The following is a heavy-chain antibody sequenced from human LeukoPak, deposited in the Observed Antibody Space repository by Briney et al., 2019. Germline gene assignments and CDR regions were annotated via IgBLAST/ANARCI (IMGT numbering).Heavy chain of an antibody. Sequence: RGSLRLSCAASGFTFSSYAMHWVRQAPGKGLEYVSAISSNGGSTYYANSVKGRFTISRDNSKNTLYLQMGSLRAEDTAVYYCAKCPRFSSSWYFDYWGQGTLVTVSS. V-gene: IGHV3-64*01. CDR3: AKCPRFSSSWYFDY. CDR2: ISSNGGST. CDR1: GFTFSSYA. J-gene: IGHJ4*02. D-gene: IGHD6-13*01.